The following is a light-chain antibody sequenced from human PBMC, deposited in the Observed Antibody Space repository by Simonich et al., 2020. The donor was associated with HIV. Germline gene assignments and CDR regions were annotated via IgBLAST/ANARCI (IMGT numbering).Light chain of an antibody. CDR2: VAS. J-gene: IGKJ3*01. CDR3: QQYNNWPSPFT. Sequence: EIVMTQSPATLSVSPGERATLSCRASQSVSSNLAWYQQKPGQAPRLLIYVASNRATGIPARFSGSWSGSQFTLTISSMQSGDFAVYYCQQYNNWPSPFTFGPGTKVDIK. CDR1: QSVSSN. V-gene: IGKV3-15*01.